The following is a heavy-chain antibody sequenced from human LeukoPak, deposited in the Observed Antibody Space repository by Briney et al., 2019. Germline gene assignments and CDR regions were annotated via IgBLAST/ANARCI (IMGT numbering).Heavy chain of an antibody. CDR2: ISSSCGSP. CDR3: AELTTIVVALDY. Sequence: GGSLRLSCAASGFTFSSYAMNWVRKAPGKGLEWVSSISSSCGSPYYADSVKGRFTISRDNANNSLYLQMNSLRAEDTAVDYFAELTTIVVALDYWGQVTQVIVSA. CDR1: GFTFSSYA. D-gene: IGHD3-22*01. J-gene: IGHJ4*02. V-gene: IGHV3-23*01.